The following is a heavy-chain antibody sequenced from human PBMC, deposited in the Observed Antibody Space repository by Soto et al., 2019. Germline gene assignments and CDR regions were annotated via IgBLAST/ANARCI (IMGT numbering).Heavy chain of an antibody. V-gene: IGHV3-48*02. J-gene: IGHJ6*02. Sequence: GGSLRLSCAASGFSFSSYAMNWVRQAPGKGLEGVSFISGRATTIYSADSVKGRFTVSRDNAQTSLFLQVDSLRDEDTAVYYCARLGFCTGTNFNQYFYYCAMDIWGQGTTVTVSS. D-gene: IGHD2-8*02. CDR3: ARLGFCTGTNFNQYFYYCAMDI. CDR1: GFSFSSYA. CDR2: ISGRATTI.